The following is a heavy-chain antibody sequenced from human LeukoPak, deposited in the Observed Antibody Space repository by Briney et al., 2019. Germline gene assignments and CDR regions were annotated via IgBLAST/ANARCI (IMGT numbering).Heavy chain of an antibody. D-gene: IGHD3-22*01. J-gene: IGHJ4*02. CDR2: ISAYNGNT. CDR3: ARVVGARLAMIVVVTHGTLDY. CDR1: GGTFSSYA. Sequence: ASVKVSCKASGGTFSSYAISWVRQAPGQGLEWMGWISAYNGNTNYAQKLQGRVTMTTDTSTSTAYMELRSLRSDDTAVYYCARVVGARLAMIVVVTHGTLDYWGQGTLVTVSS. V-gene: IGHV1-18*01.